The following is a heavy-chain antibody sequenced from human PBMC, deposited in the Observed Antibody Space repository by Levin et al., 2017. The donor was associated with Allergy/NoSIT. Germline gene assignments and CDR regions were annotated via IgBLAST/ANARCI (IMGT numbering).Heavy chain of an antibody. CDR3: IRGGASYLNYVHY. CDR2: INGAGNIA. V-gene: IGHV3-74*01. Sequence: GESLKISCTASGFTLSDYWMHWVRQVPGKGLVWVSRINGAGNIADYADSVNGRFTISRDNAENTLYLQMSSLRAEDTAVYYCIRGGASYLNYVHYWGQGTLVTVSS. CDR1: GFTLSDYW. J-gene: IGHJ4*02.